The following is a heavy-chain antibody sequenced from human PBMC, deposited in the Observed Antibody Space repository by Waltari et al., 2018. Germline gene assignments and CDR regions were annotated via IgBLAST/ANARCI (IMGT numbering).Heavy chain of an antibody. CDR3: ARGVGDCSGGSCYSRRFDP. J-gene: IGHJ5*02. CDR1: GGSFSGYY. D-gene: IGHD2-15*01. V-gene: IGHV4-34*01. Sequence: QVQLQQWGAGLLKPSETLSLTCAVYGGSFSGYYWSWIRQPPGKGLEWIGEINHSGSTNYHPSLKSRVTISVDTSKNQCSLKLSSVTAADTAVYYCARGVGDCSGGSCYSRRFDPWGQGTLVTVSS. CDR2: INHSGST.